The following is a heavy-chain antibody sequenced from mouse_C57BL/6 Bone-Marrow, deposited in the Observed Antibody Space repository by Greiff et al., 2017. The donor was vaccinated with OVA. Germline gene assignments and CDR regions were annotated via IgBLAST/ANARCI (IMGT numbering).Heavy chain of an antibody. CDR1: GFTFSDYY. J-gene: IGHJ1*03. V-gene: IGHV5-12*01. D-gene: IGHD4-1*01. Sequence: EVKVEESGGGLVQPGGSLKLSCAASGFTFSDYYMYWVRQTPEKRLEWVAYISNGGGSTYYPDTVKGRFTISRDNAKNTLYLQMSRLKSEDTAMYYCARYGTGTEGYFDVWGTGTTVTVSS. CDR3: ARYGTGTEGYFDV. CDR2: ISNGGGST.